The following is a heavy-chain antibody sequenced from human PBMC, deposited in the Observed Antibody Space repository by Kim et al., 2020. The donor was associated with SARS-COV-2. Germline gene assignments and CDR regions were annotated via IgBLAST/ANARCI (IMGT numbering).Heavy chain of an antibody. J-gene: IGHJ6*02. CDR2: ISSSGSTI. CDR3: ARDGNTFGGVIATYYYDGMDV. CDR1: GFTFSSYE. Sequence: GGSLRLSCAASGFTFSSYEMNWVRQAPGKGLEWVSYISSSGSTIYYADSVKGRFTISRDNAKNSLYLQMNSLRAEDTAVYYCARDGNTFGGVIATYYYDGMDVWGQGTTVTVSS. D-gene: IGHD3-16*02. V-gene: IGHV3-48*03.